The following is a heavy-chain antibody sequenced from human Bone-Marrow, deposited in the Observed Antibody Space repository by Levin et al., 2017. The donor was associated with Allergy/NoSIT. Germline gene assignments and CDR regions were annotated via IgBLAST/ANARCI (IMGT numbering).Heavy chain of an antibody. Sequence: GESLKISCAASGFTVSSNYMTWVRQAPGKGLEWVSVIYTAGSTYYSDSVKGRFTISRDNSKNTFYLQMNSLRAEDTAVYYCAILSGGFDSSELDYWGQGTLVTVSS. D-gene: IGHD6-19*01. V-gene: IGHV3-53*01. CDR2: IYTAGST. CDR1: GFTVSSNY. J-gene: IGHJ4*02. CDR3: AILSGGFDSSELDY.